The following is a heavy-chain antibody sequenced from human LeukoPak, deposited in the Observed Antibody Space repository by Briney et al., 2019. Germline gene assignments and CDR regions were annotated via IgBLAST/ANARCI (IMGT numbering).Heavy chain of an antibody. CDR1: GGSISSYY. CDR3: ARVEYSYGSKDAFDI. D-gene: IGHD5-18*01. CDR2: IYYSGST. V-gene: IGHV4-59*01. Sequence: SETLSLTCTVSGGSISSYYWSWIRQPPGKGLEWIGYIYYSGSTNYNPSLKSRVTISVDTSKNQFSLKLSSVTAADTAVYYCARVEYSYGSKDAFDIWGQRTMVTVSS. J-gene: IGHJ3*02.